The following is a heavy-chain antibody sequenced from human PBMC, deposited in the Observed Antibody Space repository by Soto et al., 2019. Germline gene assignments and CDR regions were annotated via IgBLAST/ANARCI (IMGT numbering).Heavy chain of an antibody. V-gene: IGHV3-23*01. CDR1: GFTFSSYA. J-gene: IGHJ6*02. CDR2: ISGSGGST. D-gene: IGHD5-18*01. Sequence: PGWSLRLSCAASGFTFSSYAMSWVRQAPGKGLEWVSAISGSGGSTYYADSVKGRFTISRDNAKNSLYLQMNSLRAEDTAVYYCARDPEDTYYYYGMDVWGQGTTVTVSS. CDR3: ARDPEDTYYYYGMDV.